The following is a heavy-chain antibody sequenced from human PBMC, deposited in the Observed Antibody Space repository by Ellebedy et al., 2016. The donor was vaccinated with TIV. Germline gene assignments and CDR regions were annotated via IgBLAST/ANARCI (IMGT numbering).Heavy chain of an antibody. CDR3: ARYSGYHFRGNYFDY. D-gene: IGHD5-12*01. V-gene: IGHV1-69*13. J-gene: IGHJ4*02. CDR1: GGIFRSNA. CDR2: IVAVFGTT. Sequence: SVKVSCKASGGIFRSNAFSWVRQAPGQGLEWMGGIVAVFGTTTYAQQFQGRVTITADESTSTVYMELSSLTADDTAAYYCARYSGYHFRGNYFDYWGQGTLVTVSS.